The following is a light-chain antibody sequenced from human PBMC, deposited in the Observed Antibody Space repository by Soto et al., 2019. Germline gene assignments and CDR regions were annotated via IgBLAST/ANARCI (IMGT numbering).Light chain of an antibody. V-gene: IGKV3-20*01. J-gene: IGKJ5*01. CDR2: GAS. CDR3: QYYSSSLSIT. CDR1: QSVRSTY. Sequence: EIVLTQSPGILSLSPGERATLSCRASQSVRSTYLAWYQQKPGQAPRLLIHGASSRATGIPDRFSGSGSGTDFTLTISRLEPDDFAVYYCQYYSSSLSITFGQVTRLDIK.